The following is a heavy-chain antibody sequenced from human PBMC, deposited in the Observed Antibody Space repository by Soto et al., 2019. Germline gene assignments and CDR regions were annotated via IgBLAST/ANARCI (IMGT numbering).Heavy chain of an antibody. Sequence: QVTLKESGPVLVKPTETLTLTCAVSGFSLSNDRMGVSWIRQPPGKALECLAHIFSNDEKSYSTSLKSRRTSSKDTSKSQVVLTMTNMDPVDTATYYCARIRTGPFFGSGNYYFYYYMDVWGKGTTVTVSS. CDR1: GFSLSNDRMG. J-gene: IGHJ6*03. CDR3: ARIRTGPFFGSGNYYFYYYMDV. D-gene: IGHD3-10*01. V-gene: IGHV2-26*01. CDR2: IFSNDEK.